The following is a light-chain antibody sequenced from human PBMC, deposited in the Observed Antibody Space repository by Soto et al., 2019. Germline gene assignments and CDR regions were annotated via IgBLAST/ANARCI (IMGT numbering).Light chain of an antibody. J-gene: IGKJ5*01. Sequence: EIVLTQSPGTLSLSPGARATTSCRASQSVSSSYLAWYQQKPGQAPRLLIYGASSRATGIPDRFSGSGSGTDFTLTISRLEPEDFAVYYCQQYGSSPPITFGQGTRLEIK. CDR3: QQYGSSPPIT. CDR2: GAS. CDR1: QSVSSSY. V-gene: IGKV3-20*01.